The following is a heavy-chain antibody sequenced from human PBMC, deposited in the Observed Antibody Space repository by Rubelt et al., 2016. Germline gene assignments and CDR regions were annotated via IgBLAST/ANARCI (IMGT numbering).Heavy chain of an antibody. CDR2: IYYSGST. J-gene: IGHJ4*02. CDR1: GGSISSSSYY. V-gene: IGHV4-39*01. D-gene: IGHD3-3*01. CDR3: ARHFYECWSGYPVDY. Sequence: QVQLQQWGAGLLKPSETLSLTCTVSGGSISSSSYYWGWISQPPGKGLEWIGSIYYSGSTYYNPSLKSVVTISVDTCKNQFSLKLSSVTAADTAVYYCARHFYECWSGYPVDYWGQGTLVTVSS.